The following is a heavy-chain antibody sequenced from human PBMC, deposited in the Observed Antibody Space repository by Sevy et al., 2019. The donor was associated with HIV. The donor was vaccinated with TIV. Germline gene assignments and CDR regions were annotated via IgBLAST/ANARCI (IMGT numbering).Heavy chain of an antibody. V-gene: IGHV5-51*01. J-gene: IGHJ4*02. CDR1: GYSFTNYW. D-gene: IGHD5-18*01. Sequence: GESLKISCKGSGYSFTNYWIGWVRQTPGKGLEWMGIIYPGDSDTRYSPSLQGQVTISADKSISTAYLQWSSLRASDTAMYYCARQEYSYSQVDYWGQGTLVTVSS. CDR2: IYPGDSDT. CDR3: ARQEYSYSQVDY.